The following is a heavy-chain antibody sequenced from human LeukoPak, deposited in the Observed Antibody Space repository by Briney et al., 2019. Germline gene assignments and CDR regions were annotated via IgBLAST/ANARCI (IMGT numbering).Heavy chain of an antibody. CDR2: ISYDGSNK. CDR3: ARGVEPLAANTLAY. CDR1: GFTFSSYA. Sequence: GGSLRLSCAASGFTFSSYAMHWVRQAPGKGLEWVAVISYDGSNKYYADSVKGRFTISRDNSKNTLYLEMNSLSPDDTAVYYCARGVEPLAANTLAYWGQGTLVTVSS. V-gene: IGHV3-30*14. D-gene: IGHD1-14*01. J-gene: IGHJ4*02.